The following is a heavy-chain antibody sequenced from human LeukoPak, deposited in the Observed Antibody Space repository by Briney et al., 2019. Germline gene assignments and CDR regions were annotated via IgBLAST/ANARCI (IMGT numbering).Heavy chain of an antibody. J-gene: IGHJ4*02. CDR3: ARGIGTAMSA. CDR1: GGSFSGYY. D-gene: IGHD5-18*01. V-gene: IGHV4-34*01. CDR2: INHSGST. Sequence: SETLSLTCAVYGGSFSGYYWSWIRQPPGKGLEWIGEINHSGSTNYNPSLKGRVTISVDTSKNQFSLKLSSVTAADTAVYYCARGIGTAMSAWGQGTLVTVSS.